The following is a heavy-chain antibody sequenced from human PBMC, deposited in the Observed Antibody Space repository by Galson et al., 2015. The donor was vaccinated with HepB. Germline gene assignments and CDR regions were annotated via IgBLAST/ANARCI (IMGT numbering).Heavy chain of an antibody. CDR1: GFTFSSYA. CDR2: ISYDGSNK. V-gene: IGHV3-30-3*01. D-gene: IGHD5-24*01. CDR3: AREVATNSHYYYYGMDV. J-gene: IGHJ6*02. Sequence: SLRLSCAASGFTFSSYAMHWVRQAPGKGLEWVAVISYDGSNKYYADSVKGRFTISRDNSKNTLYLQMNSLRAEDTAVYYCAREVATNSHYYYYGMDVWGQGTTVTVSS.